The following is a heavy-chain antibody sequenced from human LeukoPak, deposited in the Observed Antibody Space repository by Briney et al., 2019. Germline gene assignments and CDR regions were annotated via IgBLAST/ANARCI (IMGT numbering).Heavy chain of an antibody. CDR2: INHSGST. J-gene: IGHJ4*02. D-gene: IGHD3-16*02. CDR3: ARGGLGELSLLDFDY. V-gene: IGHV4-39*07. Sequence: PSETLSLTCTVSGGSITSSGYYWSWIRQPPGKGLEWIGEINHSGSTNYNPSLKSRVTISVDTSKNQFSLKLSSVTAADTAVYYCARGGLGELSLLDFDYWGQGTLVTVSS. CDR1: GGSITSSGYY.